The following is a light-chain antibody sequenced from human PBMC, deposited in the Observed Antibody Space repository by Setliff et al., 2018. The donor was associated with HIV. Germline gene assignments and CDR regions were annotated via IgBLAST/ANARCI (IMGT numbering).Light chain of an antibody. CDR2: DVS. J-gene: IGLJ3*02. V-gene: IGLV2-14*03. CDR1: SGDISDY. Sequence: SALTQPASVSGSPGQSIAIACTGASGDISDYVSWYQLRPGKAPKLMIYDVSYRPSGVSSRFSGSRSGNTASLTISGLQPEDEADYFCCSYSGDSVWVFGAGTKVTVL. CDR3: CSYSGDSVWV.